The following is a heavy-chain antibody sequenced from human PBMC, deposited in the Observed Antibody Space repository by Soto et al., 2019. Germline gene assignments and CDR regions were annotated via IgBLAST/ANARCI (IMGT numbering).Heavy chain of an antibody. CDR3: AKTAPKLPAFDY. CDR1: GGSFSGYY. J-gene: IGHJ4*02. CDR2: INHSGST. D-gene: IGHD1-7*01. V-gene: IGHV4-34*01. Sequence: SETLSLTCAVYGGSFSGYYWSWIRQPPGKGLEWIGEINHSGSTNYNPSLKSRVTISVDTSKNQFSLKLSSVTAADTAVYYCAKTAPKLPAFDYWGQGTLVTVSS.